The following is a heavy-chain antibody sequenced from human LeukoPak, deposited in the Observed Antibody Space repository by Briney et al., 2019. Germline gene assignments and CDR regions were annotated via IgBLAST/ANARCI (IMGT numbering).Heavy chain of an antibody. CDR1: GFTFSSYA. Sequence: PGGSLRLSCAASGFTFSSYAMSWVRQAPGKGLEWVSVISGSGGSTNYADSVKGRFTISRDNSKNTLYLQMNSLRAEDTAVYYCAKASGWSFDYWGQGTLVTVSS. J-gene: IGHJ4*02. CDR2: ISGSGGST. CDR3: AKASGWSFDY. D-gene: IGHD6-19*01. V-gene: IGHV3-23*01.